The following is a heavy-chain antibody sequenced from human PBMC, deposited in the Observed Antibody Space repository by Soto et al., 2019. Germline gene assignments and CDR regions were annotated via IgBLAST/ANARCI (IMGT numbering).Heavy chain of an antibody. V-gene: IGHV1-18*01. Sequence: ASVKVSCKASGYTFTSHDISWVRQAPGQGLEWMGWISPYNGNTNYAQRLQGRVTMTADTSTSTAYMELSSLRSEDTAVYYCASGIMITFGGVIETPFYFDYWGQGTLVTVSS. CDR1: GYTFTSHD. D-gene: IGHD3-16*02. CDR3: ASGIMITFGGVIETPFYFDY. CDR2: ISPYNGNT. J-gene: IGHJ4*02.